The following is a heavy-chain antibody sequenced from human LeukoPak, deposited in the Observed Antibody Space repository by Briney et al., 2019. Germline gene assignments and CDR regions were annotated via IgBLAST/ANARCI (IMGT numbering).Heavy chain of an antibody. V-gene: IGHV3-9*01. D-gene: IGHD2-15*01. Sequence: GRSLRLSCAASGFTFDDYAMHWVRQAPGKGLEWVSGISWNSGSTGYADSVKGRFTISRDNAKNSLYLQMNSLRAEDTALYYCAKDSGGLYCSGGSCYYYDYWGQGTLVTVSS. CDR3: AKDSGGLYCSGGSCYYYDY. J-gene: IGHJ4*02. CDR2: ISWNSGST. CDR1: GFTFDDYA.